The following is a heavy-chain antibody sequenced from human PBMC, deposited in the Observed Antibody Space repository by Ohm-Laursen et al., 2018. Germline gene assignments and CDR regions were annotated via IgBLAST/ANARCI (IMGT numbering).Heavy chain of an antibody. Sequence: LSLTCAVYGGSFSGYYWSWIRQPPGKGLEWIGEINHSRSTKYNSSFKSRVTISVDTSKNQFSLKLSSVTAADTAVYYCARGFSGWWGRIDYWGQGILVTVSS. J-gene: IGHJ4*02. D-gene: IGHD6-19*01. CDR1: GGSFSGYY. CDR2: INHSRST. V-gene: IGHV4-34*01. CDR3: ARGFSGWWGRIDY.